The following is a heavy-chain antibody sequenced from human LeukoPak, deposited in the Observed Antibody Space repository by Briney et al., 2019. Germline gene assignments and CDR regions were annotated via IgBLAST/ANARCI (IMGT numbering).Heavy chain of an antibody. CDR1: GFTFSDFY. CDR2: ISRGGNSI. Sequence: GGSLRLSCAASGFTFSDFYMDWIRQAPGKGLEWVSSISRGGNSIYYADSVRGRFTISRDNAKNSLYLQVNSLRAEDTAVYYCAKKGQADDGGKPDWGQGTLVTVSS. J-gene: IGHJ4*02. CDR3: AKKGQADDGGKPD. V-gene: IGHV3-11*01.